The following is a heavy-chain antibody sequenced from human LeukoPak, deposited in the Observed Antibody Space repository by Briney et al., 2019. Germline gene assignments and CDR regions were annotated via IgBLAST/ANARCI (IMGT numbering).Heavy chain of an antibody. CDR2: IYYSGST. CDR3: ARHPFQGDYVWGSYRPFLNFDY. Sequence: ASETLSLTCTVSGGSISSSSYYWGWIRQPPGKGLEWIVSIYYSGSTYYNPSLKSRVTISVDTSKNQFSLKLSSVTAADTAVYYCARHPFQGDYVWGSYRPFLNFDYWGQGTLVTVSS. J-gene: IGHJ4*02. D-gene: IGHD3-16*02. CDR1: GGSISSSSYY. V-gene: IGHV4-39*01.